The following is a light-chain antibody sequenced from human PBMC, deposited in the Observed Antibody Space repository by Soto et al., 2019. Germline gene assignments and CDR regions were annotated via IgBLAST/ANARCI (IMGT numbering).Light chain of an antibody. CDR2: DAS. CDR3: QQYNSYPWT. J-gene: IGKJ1*01. V-gene: IGKV1-5*01. Sequence: DIQMTQSPSTLSASIGDRVTITCRASQSISSWLAWYQQKPGKAPKLLIYDASSLESGVPSRSSGSGSGTEFTLTISSLQPDDFATYYCQQYNSYPWTFAQGTKVDI. CDR1: QSISSW.